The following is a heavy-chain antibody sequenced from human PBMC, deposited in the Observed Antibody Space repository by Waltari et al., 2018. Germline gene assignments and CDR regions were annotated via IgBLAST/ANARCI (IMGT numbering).Heavy chain of an antibody. CDR3: AKKIGGSPHFDF. J-gene: IGHJ4*02. V-gene: IGHV3-30*02. CDR2: IRSDGSDK. D-gene: IGHD1-26*01. Sequence: QVQAVESGGGVVQPGGSLRLSCAASGVSFSTYDLHWVRQAPGKGREWVAVIRSDGSDKYYADSVKVRFTISRDNSKNTLYLQMNSLRMEDTAVYYGAKKIGGSPHFDFWGQGTLVTVSS. CDR1: GVSFSTYD.